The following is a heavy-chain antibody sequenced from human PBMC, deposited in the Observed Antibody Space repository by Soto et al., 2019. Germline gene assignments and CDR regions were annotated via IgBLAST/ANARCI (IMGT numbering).Heavy chain of an antibody. Sequence: ATLSLPYAVSGESFSGYYWSCIRQPPGEGLEWLGQINSRRDTTYNPSLGNRVSMSVDTSKKQVSLRLSSVSAADTAVYFCARAAASRSGTYSLPHFDYWGPGTLVTVSS. CDR3: ARAAASRSGTYSLPHFDY. D-gene: IGHD3-10*01. J-gene: IGHJ4*02. CDR1: GESFSGYY. V-gene: IGHV4-34*01. CDR2: INSRRDT.